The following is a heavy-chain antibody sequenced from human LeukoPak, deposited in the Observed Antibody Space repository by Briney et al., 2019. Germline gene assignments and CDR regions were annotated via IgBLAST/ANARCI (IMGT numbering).Heavy chain of an antibody. CDR2: IKSKTDGGTT. V-gene: IGHV3-15*01. CDR1: GFTFSGYS. J-gene: IGHJ5*02. D-gene: IGHD4-11*01. Sequence: GGSLRLSCAASGFTFSGYSMNWVRQAPGKGLEWVGRIKSKTDGGTTDYAAPVKGRFTISRDDSKNTLYLQMNSLKTEDTAVYYCTPSAYSNYWGGFDPWGQGTLVTVSS. CDR3: TPSAYSNYWGGFDP.